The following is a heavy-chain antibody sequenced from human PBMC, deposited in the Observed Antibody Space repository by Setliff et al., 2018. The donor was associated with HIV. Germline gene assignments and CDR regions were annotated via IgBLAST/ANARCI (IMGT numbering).Heavy chain of an antibody. V-gene: IGHV3-30*09. CDR2: ISYDGTNK. CDR1: GFTFSSYA. Sequence: PGGSLRLSCKASGFTFSSYAIHWVRQAPGMGLEWVAVISYDGTNKYYTDSVKGRFAISRDNSKNTLYLQMNSLRSDDTAVYFCAREVPSNTGSYYKQYWGQGTLVTVSS. J-gene: IGHJ4*02. CDR3: AREVPSNTGSYYKQY. D-gene: IGHD3-10*01.